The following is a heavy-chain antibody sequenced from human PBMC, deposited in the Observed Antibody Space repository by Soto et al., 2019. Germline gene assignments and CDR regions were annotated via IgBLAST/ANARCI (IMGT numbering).Heavy chain of an antibody. Sequence: EVQVVESGGGLVQPGGSLRLSCAASGFTFRNYWMHWVRQAPGKGLVWVSRIDRDGGTTQYEDSVRGRFTISRDNAKNTLFLQINSLRAEDTAVYYCARVSASVYYLGPFIYWGQGTLVTVSS. J-gene: IGHJ4*02. V-gene: IGHV3-74*03. CDR1: GFTFRNYW. D-gene: IGHD3-22*01. CDR2: IDRDGGTT. CDR3: ARVSASVYYLGPFIY.